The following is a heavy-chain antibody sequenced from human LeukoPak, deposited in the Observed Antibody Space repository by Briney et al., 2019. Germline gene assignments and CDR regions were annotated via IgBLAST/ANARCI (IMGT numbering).Heavy chain of an antibody. J-gene: IGHJ4*02. Sequence: GGSLRLSCAASTFSFSAYAMSWVRQAPGKGLEWVSSINPTGDTTYYADSVKGRFTISKDNSQSTLYLQMNTLRAEDTAIYYCARVKIYFDWPFFDYWGQGTLVTVSS. V-gene: IGHV3-23*01. CDR1: TFSFSAYA. CDR3: ARVKIYFDWPFFDY. D-gene: IGHD3-9*01. CDR2: INPTGDTT.